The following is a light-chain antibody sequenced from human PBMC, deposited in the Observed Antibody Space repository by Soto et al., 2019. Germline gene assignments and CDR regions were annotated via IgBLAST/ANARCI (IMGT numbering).Light chain of an antibody. J-gene: IGKJ1*01. Sequence: EIVLTQSPGTLSLYPGERATLSCRASQSVSSYLAWYQQKPGQAPRLLIYGASTRATGIPARFSGSGSGTEFTLTISSLQSEDFAVYYCQHYNNWPPWTFGQGTKVDIK. CDR2: GAS. V-gene: IGKV3-15*01. CDR3: QHYNNWPPWT. CDR1: QSVSSY.